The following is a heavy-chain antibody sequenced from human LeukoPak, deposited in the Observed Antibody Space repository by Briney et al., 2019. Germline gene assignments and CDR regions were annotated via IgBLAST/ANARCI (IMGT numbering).Heavy chain of an antibody. CDR1: GFTFSNYG. V-gene: IGHV3-30*02. CDR3: AKDRRGYSGYDAFDI. CDR2: IRYDGSYK. Sequence: PGGSLRLSCAASGFTFSNYGMHWVRQAPGKGLEWVAFIRYDGSYKYYADSVKGRFTISRDNSKNTLYLQMNSLRVEDTAVYYCAKDRRGYSGYDAFDIWGQGTMVTVSS. J-gene: IGHJ3*02. D-gene: IGHD5-12*01.